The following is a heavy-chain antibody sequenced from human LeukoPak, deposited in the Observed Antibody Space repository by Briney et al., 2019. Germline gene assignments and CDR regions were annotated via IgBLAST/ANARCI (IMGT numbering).Heavy chain of an antibody. V-gene: IGHV3-33*01. D-gene: IGHD6-13*01. CDR2: IWYDGSNI. Sequence: GGSLRLSCAASGFTFSSYGVHWVRQAPGKGLEWVAVIWYDGSNIYYADSVKGRFAISRDNSKNTLYLQMNSLRAEDTAVYYCARDRYSSSWTGDFDNWGQGTLVTVSA. J-gene: IGHJ4*02. CDR1: GFTFSSYG. CDR3: ARDRYSSSWTGDFDN.